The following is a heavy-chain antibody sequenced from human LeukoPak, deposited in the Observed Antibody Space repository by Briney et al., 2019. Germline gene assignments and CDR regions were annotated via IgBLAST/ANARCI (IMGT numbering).Heavy chain of an antibody. D-gene: IGHD5-12*01. CDR3: ARADIVATIQADY. V-gene: IGHV3-48*03. CDR1: GFTFSSYE. J-gene: IGHJ4*02. CDR2: ISSSGSTI. Sequence: PGGSLRLSCAASGFTFSSYEMNWVRQAPGKGLEWVSYISSSGSTIYYADSVKGRFTISRDNAKNSLYLQMNSPRAEDTAVYYCARADIVATIQADYWGQGTLVTVSS.